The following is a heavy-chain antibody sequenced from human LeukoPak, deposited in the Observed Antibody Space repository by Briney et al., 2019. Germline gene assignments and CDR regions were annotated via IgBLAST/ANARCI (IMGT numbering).Heavy chain of an antibody. Sequence: SETLSLTCTVSGGSISSYYWSWIRQPPGKGLEWIGCIYYSGSTNYNPSLKSRVTISVDTSKKQFSLKLSSVTAADTAVYYCARVGGATRFDYWGQGTLVTVSS. J-gene: IGHJ4*02. CDR1: GGSISSYY. D-gene: IGHD5-24*01. V-gene: IGHV4-59*01. CDR2: IYYSGST. CDR3: ARVGGATRFDY.